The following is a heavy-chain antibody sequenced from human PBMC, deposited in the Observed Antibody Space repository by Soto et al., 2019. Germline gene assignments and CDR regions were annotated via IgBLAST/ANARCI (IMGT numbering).Heavy chain of an antibody. J-gene: IGHJ5*02. CDR2: IYYSGKT. D-gene: IGHD6-13*01. CDR1: GASINNTSYY. Sequence: KPWETLSLTCTVSGASINNTSYYWGWIRQSPGKGLEWIGNIYYSGKTYYSPSLKSRVSISVDASRNQFSLRLSSVTAADTAVYYCGRPWGIGLTPPGPWGQGVLVTVSS. V-gene: IGHV4-39*01. CDR3: GRPWGIGLTPPGP.